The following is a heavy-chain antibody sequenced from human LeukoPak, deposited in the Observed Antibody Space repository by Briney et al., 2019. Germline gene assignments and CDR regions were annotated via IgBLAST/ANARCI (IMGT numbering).Heavy chain of an antibody. CDR3: ARADGYDIWTGYRGWFDP. CDR1: GDTLSSHA. D-gene: IGHD3-9*01. V-gene: IGHV1-69*13. CDR2: IFPIFGTS. Sequence: SVKVSRKASGDTLSSHAISWVRQAPGQGLEWMGGIFPIFGTSNYAQRFQGRVTITADESTSTAYMELSSLRSEDTAVYYCARADGYDIWTGYRGWFDPWGQGTLVTVSS. J-gene: IGHJ5*02.